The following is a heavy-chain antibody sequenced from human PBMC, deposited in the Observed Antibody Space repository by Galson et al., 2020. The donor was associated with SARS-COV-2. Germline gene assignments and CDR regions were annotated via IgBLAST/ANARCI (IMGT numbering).Heavy chain of an antibody. J-gene: IGHJ4*02. CDR2: ISSSSYI. Sequence: GGSLRLSCATSGFTFSDYDMNWVRQAPGKGLEWVSSISSSSYIYYADSVKGRFTISRDYANNSLYLQMNSLRADDTAVYYCARDGGLKSSDYWGQGILVTVSS. D-gene: IGHD3-16*01. CDR1: GFTFSDYD. CDR3: ARDGGLKSSDY. V-gene: IGHV3-21*01.